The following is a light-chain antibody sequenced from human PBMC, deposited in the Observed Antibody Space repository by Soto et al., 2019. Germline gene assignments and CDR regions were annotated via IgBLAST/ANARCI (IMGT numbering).Light chain of an antibody. CDR1: SGHSSYS. J-gene: IGLJ3*02. CDR3: QTWGTGTWV. Sequence: QSVLTQSPSASASLGGSVKLTCTLSSGHSSYSIAWHQQQPEKGPRDLMKLKSDGSHSKGDGIPDRFSGSSSGAERYLIISSLRSEDEADYYCQTWGTGTWVFGGGTKLTVL. V-gene: IGLV4-69*01. CDR2: LKSDGSH.